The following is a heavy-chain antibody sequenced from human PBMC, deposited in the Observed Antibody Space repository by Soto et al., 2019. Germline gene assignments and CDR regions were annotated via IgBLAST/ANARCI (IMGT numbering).Heavy chain of an antibody. D-gene: IGHD3-22*01. V-gene: IGHV3-74*01. CDR2: INSDGSST. CDR1: GFTFSSYW. CDR3: AREWSSGYYRAEYFQH. Sequence: EVQLVESGGGLVQPGGSLRLSCAASGFTFSSYWMHWVRQAPGKGLVWVSRINSDGSSTIYADSVKGRFTISRDNAKNTRYLQMNSLRAEDTAVYYCAREWSSGYYRAEYFQHWGQGTLVTVSS. J-gene: IGHJ1*01.